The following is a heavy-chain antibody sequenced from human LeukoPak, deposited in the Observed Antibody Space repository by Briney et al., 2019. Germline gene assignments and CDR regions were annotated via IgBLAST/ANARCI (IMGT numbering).Heavy chain of an antibody. J-gene: IGHJ4*02. CDR1: GYTFTSNY. Sequence: GASVKVSCKASGYTFTSNYIHWVRQAPAQGLEWMGMIYLRDGSTSYAQKFQGRVTVTRDTSTSTVHMELSGLRSEDTAVYYCARDQECFDYWGQGTLVTVSS. V-gene: IGHV1-46*01. CDR3: ARDQECFDY. D-gene: IGHD2/OR15-2a*01. CDR2: IYLRDGST.